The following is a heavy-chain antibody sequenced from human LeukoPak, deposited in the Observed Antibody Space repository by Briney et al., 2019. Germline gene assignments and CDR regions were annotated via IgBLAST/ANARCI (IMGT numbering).Heavy chain of an antibody. CDR3: ARIGPRGFGESYYFDY. Sequence: PGGSLRLSCAASGFTFSSYWMSWVRQAPGKGLEWVANIKQDGSEKYYVDSVKGRFTISRDNAKNSLYLQMNSLRAEDTAVYSCARIGPRGFGESYYFDYWGQGTLVTVSS. V-gene: IGHV3-7*01. CDR2: IKQDGSEK. D-gene: IGHD3-10*01. J-gene: IGHJ4*02. CDR1: GFTFSSYW.